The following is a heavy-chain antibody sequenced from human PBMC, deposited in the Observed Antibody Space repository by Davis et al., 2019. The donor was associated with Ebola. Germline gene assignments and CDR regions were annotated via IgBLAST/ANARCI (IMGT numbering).Heavy chain of an antibody. CDR3: ARAPGTLIQDSYFDY. V-gene: IGHV4-59*01. J-gene: IGHJ4*02. Sequence: SETLSLTCTVSGGSINSYYWSWIRQPPGKGLEWIGYIYYSGSTNYNPSLKSRVTISVDTSKNQFSLKLNSVTAADTAVYYCARAPGTLIQDSYFDYWGQGTLVTVSS. CDR2: IYYSGST. CDR1: GGSINSYY. D-gene: IGHD3-16*01.